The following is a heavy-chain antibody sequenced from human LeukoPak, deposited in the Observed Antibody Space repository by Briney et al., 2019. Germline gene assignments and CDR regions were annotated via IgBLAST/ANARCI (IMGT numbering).Heavy chain of an antibody. V-gene: IGHV3-23*01. Sequence: GGSLRLSCAASGFTFSSYGMSWVRQAPGKGLEWVSAISGSGGSTYYADSVKGRFTISRDNSKNTLYMQMNSLRAEDTAVYYCARDRYYGSGSYSPLFDYWGQGTLVTVSS. CDR3: ARDRYYGSGSYSPLFDY. D-gene: IGHD3-10*01. CDR2: ISGSGGST. J-gene: IGHJ4*02. CDR1: GFTFSSYG.